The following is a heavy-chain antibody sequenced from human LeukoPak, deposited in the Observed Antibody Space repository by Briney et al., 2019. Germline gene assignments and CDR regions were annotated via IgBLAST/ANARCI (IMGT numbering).Heavy chain of an antibody. J-gene: IGHJ6*03. Sequence: PSETLSLTCTVSGGSISSYYWSWIRQPPGKGLEWIGYIYYSGSTNYNPSLKSRVTISVDTSKNQFSLKLSSVTAADTAVYYCARLDHQKTYDFWSGSDYYYYMDVWGKGTTVAVSS. V-gene: IGHV4-59*01. CDR2: IYYSGST. D-gene: IGHD3-3*01. CDR1: GGSISSYY. CDR3: ARLDHQKTYDFWSGSDYYYYMDV.